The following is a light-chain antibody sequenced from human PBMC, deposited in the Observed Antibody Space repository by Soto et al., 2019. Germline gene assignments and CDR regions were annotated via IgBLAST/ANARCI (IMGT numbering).Light chain of an antibody. CDR1: QSSSSY. Sequence: DIQMTQSPSSLSASVGDRVTITCRASQSSSSYLNWYQQKPGKAPKLLIYDASSLQSGVLPRFSGSGSGTDFTLTISSLQPDDFATYYCQQSYSTPPTFGQGTKVDIK. CDR3: QQSYSTPPT. J-gene: IGKJ1*01. CDR2: DAS. V-gene: IGKV1-39*01.